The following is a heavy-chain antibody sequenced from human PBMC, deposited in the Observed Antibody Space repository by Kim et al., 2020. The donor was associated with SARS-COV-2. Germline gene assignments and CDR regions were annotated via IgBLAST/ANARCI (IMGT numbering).Heavy chain of an antibody. V-gene: IGHV4-39*01. Sequence: NPSLKSRVTISVDTSKNQFSLKLSSVTAADTAVYYCARQERQLRGFDYWGQGTLVTVSS. CDR3: ARQERQLRGFDY. J-gene: IGHJ4*02. D-gene: IGHD6-6*01.